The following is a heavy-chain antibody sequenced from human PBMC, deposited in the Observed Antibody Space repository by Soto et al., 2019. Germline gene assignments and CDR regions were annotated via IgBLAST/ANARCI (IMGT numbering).Heavy chain of an antibody. Sequence: PGGSLRLSCVASGFTFSNFGIHWVRQAPGKGLEWLAVVSYDEVNKFYADSVRGRFTISRDNSKDTVYLQMHSLRAEDTAMYYCASWGHIVPVSPTDFDHWGEGTLVTVSS. J-gene: IGHJ4*02. D-gene: IGHD2-21*01. CDR3: ASWGHIVPVSPTDFDH. CDR1: GFTFSNFG. V-gene: IGHV3-30*03. CDR2: VSYDEVNK.